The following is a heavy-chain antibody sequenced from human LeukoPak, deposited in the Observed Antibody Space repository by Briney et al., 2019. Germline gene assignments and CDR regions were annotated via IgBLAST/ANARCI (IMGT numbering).Heavy chain of an antibody. V-gene: IGHV3-48*01. CDR3: ARRSVGATSYYFDY. CDR2: INGGSRAM. CDR1: GFTFSNYS. J-gene: IGHJ4*02. D-gene: IGHD1-26*01. Sequence: GGSLRLSCEASGFTFSNYSMTWVRQAPGKGLEWISYINGGSRAMYYADSVKGRFTISRDDAKNSLYLQMSSLRAEDTAMYYCARRSVGATSYYFDYWGQGTLVTVSS.